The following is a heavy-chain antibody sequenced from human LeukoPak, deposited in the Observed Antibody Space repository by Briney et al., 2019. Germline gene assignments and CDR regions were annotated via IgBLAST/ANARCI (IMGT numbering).Heavy chain of an antibody. D-gene: IGHD1-20*01. V-gene: IGHV1-2*02. CDR3: ATQNNSYFDY. Sequence: ASVKVSCKASGYSFTGYSMHWVRQAPARGLEWMGWINPDSGGTKFAQKFQGRVTVTRDTSISTAYMEVSRLRSDDTAVYYCATQNNSYFDYWGQGTLVTVSS. J-gene: IGHJ4*02. CDR2: INPDSGGT. CDR1: GYSFTGYS.